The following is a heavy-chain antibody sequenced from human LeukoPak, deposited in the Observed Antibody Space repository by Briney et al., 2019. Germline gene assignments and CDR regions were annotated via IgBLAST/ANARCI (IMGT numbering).Heavy chain of an antibody. CDR3: ARDNYGSGIGEGTH. Sequence: ASVKLSRKASGGTFSSYAFSWVRHAPGQGLEWMGGISAFLSIANYAQKFPGRVTSTADKSTSTAYTELSSLRSEDTAVYYCARDNYGSGIGEGTHWGQGTLVTVSS. D-gene: IGHD3-10*01. V-gene: IGHV1-69*10. CDR2: ISAFLSIA. J-gene: IGHJ4*02. CDR1: GGTFSSYA.